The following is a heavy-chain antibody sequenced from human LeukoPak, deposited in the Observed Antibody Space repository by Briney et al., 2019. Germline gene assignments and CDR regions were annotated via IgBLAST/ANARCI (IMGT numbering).Heavy chain of an antibody. Sequence: GGSLRLSCAASGFTFSSYAMSWVRQAPGKGLEWVSAISGSGGSTYYADSVKGRFTISRDNSKNTLYLQMNSLRAEDTAVYYCAKDYYDSSGYHGTTDYWGQGTLVTVSS. CDR3: AKDYYDSSGYHGTTDY. J-gene: IGHJ4*02. V-gene: IGHV3-23*01. CDR1: GFTFSSYA. CDR2: ISGSGGST. D-gene: IGHD3-22*01.